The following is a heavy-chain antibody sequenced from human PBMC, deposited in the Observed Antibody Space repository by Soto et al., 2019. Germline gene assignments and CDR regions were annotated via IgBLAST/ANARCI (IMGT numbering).Heavy chain of an antibody. Sequence: GASVKVSCKASGYTFTSYGISWVRQAPGQGLEWMGWISAYNGNTNYAQKLQGRVTMTTDTSTSTAYMELRSLRSDDTAVYYCARARVSGYSSSWYTRGYYFDYWGQGTLVTVSS. CDR1: GYTFTSYG. D-gene: IGHD6-13*01. J-gene: IGHJ4*02. CDR2: ISAYNGNT. V-gene: IGHV1-18*01. CDR3: ARARVSGYSSSWYTRGYYFDY.